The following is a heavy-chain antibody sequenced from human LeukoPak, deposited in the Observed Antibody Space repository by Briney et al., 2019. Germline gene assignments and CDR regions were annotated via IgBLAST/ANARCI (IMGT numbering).Heavy chain of an antibody. CDR2: IFYSGNT. Sequence: PSATLSLTCTVFGDSINSHYWSWVRQAPGKGLEWIGYIFYSGNTNYSPSFKSRVTISIDTSNKQFSLRLTSVPPADTAVYYCAREGGFVRPLDYSGEGTLVTVSS. CDR3: AREGGFVRPLDY. D-gene: IGHD2-8*01. CDR1: GDSINSHY. V-gene: IGHV4-59*11. J-gene: IGHJ4*02.